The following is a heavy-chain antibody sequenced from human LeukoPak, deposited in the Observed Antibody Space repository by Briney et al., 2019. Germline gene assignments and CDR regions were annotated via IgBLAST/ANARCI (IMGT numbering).Heavy chain of an antibody. CDR1: GGSFSGYY. V-gene: IGHV4-34*01. Sequence: SETLSLTCAVYGGSFSGYYWSWIRQPPGKGLEWIGEINHSGSTNYNPSLKSRVTISVDTSKNQFSLKLSSVTAADTAVYYCAREADGNYYYYYMDVWGKGTTVTVSS. D-gene: IGHD2-15*01. CDR2: INHSGST. CDR3: AREADGNYYYYYMDV. J-gene: IGHJ6*03.